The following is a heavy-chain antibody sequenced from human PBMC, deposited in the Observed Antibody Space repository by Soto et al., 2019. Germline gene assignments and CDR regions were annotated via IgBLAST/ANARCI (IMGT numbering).Heavy chain of an antibody. CDR3: ARDYSMVVVVPGY. CDR2: ISYDGSNE. V-gene: IGHV3-30*03. J-gene: IGHJ4*02. D-gene: IGHD3-22*01. Sequence: GGSLRLSCAASGFTFSSYAMHWVRQAPGKGLEWVALISYDGSNEYYADSVKGRFTISRDNCKNTLYLQMNSLRAEDTAVYYCARDYSMVVVVPGYWGQGTLVSVSS. CDR1: GFTFSSYA.